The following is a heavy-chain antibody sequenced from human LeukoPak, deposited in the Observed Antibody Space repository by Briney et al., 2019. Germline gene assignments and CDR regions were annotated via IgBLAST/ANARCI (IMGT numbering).Heavy chain of an antibody. V-gene: IGHV4-34*01. Sequence: SETLSLTCAVYGGSFSGYYWSWIRQPPGKGLEWIGEINHSGSTNYNPSLKSRVTISVDTFKNQFSLKLSSVTAADTAVYYCARFKGGYSYGYYYYYGMDVWGQGTTVTVSS. D-gene: IGHD5-18*01. CDR1: GGSFSGYY. CDR3: ARFKGGYSYGYYYYYGMDV. CDR2: INHSGST. J-gene: IGHJ6*02.